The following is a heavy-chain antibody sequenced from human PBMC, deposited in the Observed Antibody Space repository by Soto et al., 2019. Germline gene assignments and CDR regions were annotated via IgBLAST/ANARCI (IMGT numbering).Heavy chain of an antibody. CDR1: GYTFTSYG. J-gene: IGHJ6*02. CDR3: ARDYPRWDNYYYYGMDV. V-gene: IGHV1-18*04. Sequence: QVQLVQSGAEVKKPGASVKVSCKASGYTFTSYGISWVRQAPGQGLEWVGWISAYNGNTNYAQKLQGRVTMTTETSTSTAYMELRSLRSDDTAVYYCARDYPRWDNYYYYGMDVWGQGTTVTVSS. D-gene: IGHD1-26*01. CDR2: ISAYNGNT.